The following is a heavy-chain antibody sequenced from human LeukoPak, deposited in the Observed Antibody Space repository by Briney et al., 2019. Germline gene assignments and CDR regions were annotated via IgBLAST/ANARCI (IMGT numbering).Heavy chain of an antibody. CDR2: ISGSSRNI. D-gene: IGHD3-16*01. CDR1: GFTFSFYN. V-gene: IGHV3-21*01. Sequence: PGGSLRLTCAASGFTFSFYNTNWVRQAPGKGLEWVSSISGSSRNIHYADSVKGRFTISRDNAKNSLYLQMNSLRAEDTAVYYCARARMGGYPVDYWGQGTLVTVSS. CDR3: ARARMGGYPVDY. J-gene: IGHJ4*02.